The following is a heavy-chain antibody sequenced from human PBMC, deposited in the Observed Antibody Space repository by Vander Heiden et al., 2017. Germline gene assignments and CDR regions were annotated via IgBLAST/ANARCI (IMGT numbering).Heavy chain of an antibody. CDR1: GYTFTGYY. D-gene: IGHD2-2*01. V-gene: IGHV1-2*02. CDR2: INPNSGGT. CDR3: ARLPAAPDYYYYGMDV. J-gene: IGHJ6*02. Sequence: QVQLVQSGAEVKKPGASVKVSCQASGYTFTGYYMHWVRQAPGQGLEWMGWINPNSGGTNYAQKFQGRVTMTRDTSISTAYMELSRLRSDDTAVYYCARLPAAPDYYYYGMDVWGQGTTVTVSS.